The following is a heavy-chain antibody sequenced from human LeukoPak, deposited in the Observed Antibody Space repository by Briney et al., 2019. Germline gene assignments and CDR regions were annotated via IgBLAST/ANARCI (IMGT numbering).Heavy chain of an antibody. J-gene: IGHJ5*02. D-gene: IGHD4-11*01. CDR3: AMSNTVRRPFFDP. V-gene: IGHV4-59*02. CDR1: DDSVNTYY. Sequence: PSETLSLTCIGSDDSVNTYYCSWIRQAPGKGLEWIGYIYNRGSTKYNPSLKSRATISVDTSKNQFSPKLTSVTAADTAVYYCAMSNTVRRPFFDPWGQGTLVTVSS. CDR2: IYNRGST.